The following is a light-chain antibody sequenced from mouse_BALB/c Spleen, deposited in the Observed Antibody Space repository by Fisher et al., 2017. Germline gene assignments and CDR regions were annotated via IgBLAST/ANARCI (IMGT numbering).Light chain of an antibody. V-gene: IGKV4-55*01. Sequence: IVITQSPALMSASPGEKVTMTCSASSSVSYMYWYQQKPGSSPRLLIYDTSNLASGVPVRFSGSGSGTSYSLTISRMEAEDAATYYCQQYSGYPLTFGAGTKLELK. CDR2: DTS. J-gene: IGKJ5*01. CDR1: SSVSY. CDR3: QQYSGYPLT.